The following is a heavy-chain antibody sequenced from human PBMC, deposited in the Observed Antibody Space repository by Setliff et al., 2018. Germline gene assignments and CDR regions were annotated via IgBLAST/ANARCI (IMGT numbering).Heavy chain of an antibody. CDR2: INPKNGGA. D-gene: IGHD3-16*01. V-gene: IGHV1-46*01. Sequence: ASVKVSCKASGYSFTNYYIHLVRQAPGKGLEWMGVINPKNGGATYPQNLQGRVTMTRDKSMSTVYMELSSLRFAETAVYYCARERAGGRGFTFGAIYYYYGMDVWGQGTTVTVSS. CDR3: ARERAGGRGFTFGAIYYYYGMDV. CDR1: GYSFTNYY. J-gene: IGHJ6*02.